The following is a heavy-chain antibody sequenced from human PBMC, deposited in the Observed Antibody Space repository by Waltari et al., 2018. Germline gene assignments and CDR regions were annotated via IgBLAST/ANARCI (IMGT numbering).Heavy chain of an antibody. D-gene: IGHD3-3*01. V-gene: IGHV4-34*01. J-gene: IGHJ4*02. CDR1: GGSSSGSY. CDR3: ARGSIFWSGYLDY. Sequence: LQLQQWGPGRLKPPGPLPPTCPAIGGSSSGSYWSWSGQPPGKGLEWIGEINHSGSTNYNPSLKSRVTISVDTSKNQFSLKLSSVTAADTAVYYCARGSIFWSGYLDYWGQGTLVTVSS. CDR2: INHSGST.